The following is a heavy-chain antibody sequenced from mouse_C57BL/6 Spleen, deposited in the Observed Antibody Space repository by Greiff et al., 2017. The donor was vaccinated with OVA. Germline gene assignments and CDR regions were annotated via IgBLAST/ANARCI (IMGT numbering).Heavy chain of an antibody. CDR2: INPSSGYT. Sequence: QVQLQQSGAELARPGASVKMSCKASGYTFTSYTMHWVKQRPGQGLEWIGYINPSSGYTKYNQKFKDKATLTADKSSSTAYMQLSSLTSEDSAVYYCAREGDYDEYAWFADWGQGTLVTVSA. J-gene: IGHJ3*01. V-gene: IGHV1-4*01. D-gene: IGHD2-4*01. CDR1: GYTFTSYT. CDR3: AREGDYDEYAWFAD.